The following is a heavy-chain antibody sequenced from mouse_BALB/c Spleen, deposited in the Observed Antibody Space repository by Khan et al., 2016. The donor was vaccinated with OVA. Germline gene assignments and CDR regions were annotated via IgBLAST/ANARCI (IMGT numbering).Heavy chain of an antibody. CDR3: ARDGSQYNYAMDY. CDR2: ISYSGST. CDR1: GYSITSDYA. J-gene: IGHJ4*01. Sequence: QLEESGPGLVKPSQSLSLTCTVTGYSITSDYAWNWIRQFPGNKLEWMGYISYSGSTNYNPALKSRISITRDTSKNQFFLQLNSVTTEDTATYYCARDGSQYNYAMDYGGQGTSVTVSS. D-gene: IGHD2-3*01. V-gene: IGHV3-2*02.